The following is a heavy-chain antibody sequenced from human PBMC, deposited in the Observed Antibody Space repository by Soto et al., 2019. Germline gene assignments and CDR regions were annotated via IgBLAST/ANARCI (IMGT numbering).Heavy chain of an antibody. CDR1: GFTFGDYA. D-gene: IGHD1-1*01. CDR3: TNTVPFMETGTTRYYGMDV. Sequence: PGGSLRLSCTASGFTFGDYAMSWFRQAPGKGLEWVGFIRSKAYGGTTEYAASVKGRFTISRDDSKSIAYLQMNSLKTEDTAVYYCTNTVPFMETGTTRYYGMDVWGQGTTVTVSS. CDR2: IRSKAYGGTT. J-gene: IGHJ6*02. V-gene: IGHV3-49*03.